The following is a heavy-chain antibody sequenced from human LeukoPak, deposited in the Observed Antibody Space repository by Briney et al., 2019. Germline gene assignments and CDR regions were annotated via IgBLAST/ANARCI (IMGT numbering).Heavy chain of an antibody. Sequence: GGSLRLSCAASGFTFSSYAMHWVRQAPGKGLEWVAVISYDGSNKYYADSVKGRFTISRDNVENSLYLQMNSLRDEDTAVYYCARVAAGYSVNYFDYWGQGTLVTVYS. CDR3: ARVAAGYSVNYFDY. J-gene: IGHJ4*02. D-gene: IGHD4-23*01. CDR1: GFTFSSYA. CDR2: ISYDGSNK. V-gene: IGHV3-30-3*01.